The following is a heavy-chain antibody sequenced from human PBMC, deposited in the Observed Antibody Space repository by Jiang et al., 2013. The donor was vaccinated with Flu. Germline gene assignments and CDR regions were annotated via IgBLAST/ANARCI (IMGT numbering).Heavy chain of an antibody. J-gene: IGHJ6*02. CDR1: GFTFSSYG. V-gene: IGHV3-33*01. CDR3: ARAVSRIGYGMDV. D-gene: IGHD3-10*01. CDR2: IWFDGSDQ. Sequence: RLSCAASGFTFSSYGMHWVRQAPGKGLEWVAIIWFDGSDQYYADSVKGRFTISRDNSKNTVYLQMSSLRAEDTAVYYCARAVSRIGYGMDVWGQGTTVTVS.